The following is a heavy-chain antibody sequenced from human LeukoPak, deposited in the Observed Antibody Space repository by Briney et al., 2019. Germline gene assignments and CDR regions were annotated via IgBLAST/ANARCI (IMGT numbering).Heavy chain of an antibody. J-gene: IGHJ4*02. CDR2: MNPNSGNT. D-gene: IGHD2-15*01. V-gene: IGHV1-8*03. CDR1: GYTFTSYD. CDR3: ARGSRRRYCSSASCWYYIDC. Sequence: ASVKVSCKASGYTFTSYDINWVRQATGQGLEWMGWMNPNSGNTGYAQKFQGRVTITRNTSISTAYMELSSLRSEDTAVYYCARGSRRRYCSSASCWYYIDCWGQRTLVTVSS.